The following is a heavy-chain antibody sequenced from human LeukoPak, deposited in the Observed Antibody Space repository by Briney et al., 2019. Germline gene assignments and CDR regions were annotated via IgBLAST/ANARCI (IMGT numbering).Heavy chain of an antibody. D-gene: IGHD3-10*01. CDR1: GYSISSGYY. Sequence: PSETLSLTCTVSGYSISSGYYWGWIRQPPGKGLEWIGEINHSGSTNYNPSLKSRVTISVDTSKNQFSLKLSSVTAADTAVYYCARHPRGPMVRGSKNWFDPWGQGTLVTVSS. CDR3: ARHPRGPMVRGSKNWFDP. J-gene: IGHJ5*02. CDR2: INHSGST. V-gene: IGHV4-38-2*02.